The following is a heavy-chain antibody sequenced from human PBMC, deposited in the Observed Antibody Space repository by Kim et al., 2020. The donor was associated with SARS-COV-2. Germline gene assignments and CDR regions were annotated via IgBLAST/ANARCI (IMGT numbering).Heavy chain of an antibody. J-gene: IGHJ4*02. CDR2: LTGFGGI. CDR3: AKDRVYNDGRGEIDS. CDR1: GFNFRALA. D-gene: IGHD3-16*01. V-gene: IGHV3-23*01. Sequence: GGSLRLSCAASGFNFRALAMSWVRQPQGKGLEWVAGLTGFGGIYYADSVEGRFTISREKFENNLYLKLNNLRTEDTAIYYCAKDRVYNDGRGEIDSWGRG.